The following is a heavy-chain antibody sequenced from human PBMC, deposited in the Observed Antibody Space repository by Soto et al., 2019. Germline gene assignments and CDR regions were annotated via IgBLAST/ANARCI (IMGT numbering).Heavy chain of an antibody. CDR2: MNPNSGNT. Sequence: ASVKVSCKASGYTFTSYDINWVRQATGQGLEWMGWMNPNSGNTGYAQKFQGRVTMTRNTSISTAYMELSSLRSEDTAVYYCARASVLWFGELFLSSDGGSYYYYMDVWGKGTTVTVSS. J-gene: IGHJ6*03. D-gene: IGHD3-10*01. CDR3: ARASVLWFGELFLSSDGGSYYYYMDV. V-gene: IGHV1-8*01. CDR1: GYTFTSYD.